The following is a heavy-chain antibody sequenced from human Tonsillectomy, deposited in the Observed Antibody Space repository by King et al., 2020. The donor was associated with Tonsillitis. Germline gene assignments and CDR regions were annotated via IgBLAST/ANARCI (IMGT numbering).Heavy chain of an antibody. J-gene: IGHJ4*02. V-gene: IGHV3-30*18. CDR3: AKDVMYFSSGVDY. D-gene: IGHD6-19*01. Sequence: APGKGLEWVAVISYDASNKCYADSVKGRFTISRDNSKNTLYLQMNSLRAEDTGVYYCAKDVMYFSSGVDYLGQGTLVSVS. CDR2: ISYDASNK.